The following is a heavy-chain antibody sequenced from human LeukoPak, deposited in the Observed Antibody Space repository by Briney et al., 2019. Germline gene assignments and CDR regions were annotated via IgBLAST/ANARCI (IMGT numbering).Heavy chain of an antibody. Sequence: SGGSLRLSCAASGFTFSSYAMSWVRQAPGKGLEWASAISGSGGSTYYADSVKGRFTISRDNSKNTLYLQMNSLRAEDTAVYYCAKGGAAAGPRTFDYWGQGTLVTVSS. J-gene: IGHJ4*02. CDR3: AKGGAAAGPRTFDY. CDR2: ISGSGGST. V-gene: IGHV3-23*01. CDR1: GFTFSSYA. D-gene: IGHD6-13*01.